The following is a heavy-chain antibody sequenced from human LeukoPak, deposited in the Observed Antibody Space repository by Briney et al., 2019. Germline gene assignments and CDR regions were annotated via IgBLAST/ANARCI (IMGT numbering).Heavy chain of an antibody. CDR1: GFTFSSYW. J-gene: IGHJ4*02. D-gene: IGHD6-19*01. V-gene: IGHV3-74*01. CDR3: ARGGSGWASYFDY. CDR2: INSDGSNT. Sequence: GGSLRLSCAASGFTFSSYWMHWVRQAPGKGLMWVSRINSDGSNTIYADSVKGRFTFSRDNAKNTLYLQMNSLRAEDTAVYYCARGGSGWASYFDYWGQGTLDTVSS.